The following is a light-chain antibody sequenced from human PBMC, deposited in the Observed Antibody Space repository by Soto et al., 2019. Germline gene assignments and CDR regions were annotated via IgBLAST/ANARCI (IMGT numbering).Light chain of an antibody. V-gene: IGKV3-20*01. CDR2: GAS. CDR1: QSLSSSY. CDR3: QQYGNSPFT. Sequence: EIVLTQSPGTLSLSPGERATLSCRASQSLSSSYLAWYQQKPGQAPRLLIYGASSRATGIPDRFSGSGSGTDFTLTISRLEPEGFVLYYCQQYGNSPFTFGPGTKVDIK. J-gene: IGKJ3*01.